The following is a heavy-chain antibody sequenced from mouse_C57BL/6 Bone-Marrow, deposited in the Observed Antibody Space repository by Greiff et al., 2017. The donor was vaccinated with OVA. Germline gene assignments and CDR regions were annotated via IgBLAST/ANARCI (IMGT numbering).Heavy chain of an antibody. CDR3: ARYPPGSRY. CDR2: IYPGSGST. Sequence: QVQLQQPGAELVKPGASVTMSCKASGYTFTSYWITWVKQRPGQGLEWIGDIYPGSGSTNYNEKFKSKAILPVDTSSSTAYMQLSSLTSEAAAVYYCARYPPGSRYWGQGTLVTVSA. J-gene: IGHJ3*01. CDR1: GYTFTSYW. V-gene: IGHV1-55*01.